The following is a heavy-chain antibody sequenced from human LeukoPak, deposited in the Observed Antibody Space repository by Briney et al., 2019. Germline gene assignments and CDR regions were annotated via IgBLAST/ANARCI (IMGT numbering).Heavy chain of an antibody. Sequence: SETLSLTCTVSGGSISSYYWSWIRQLPGKGLEWIGYIYYSGSTNYNPSLKSRVTISVDTSKNQFSLKLSSVTAADTAVYYCARIYSGSYGYYYYGMDVWGQGTTVTVSS. D-gene: IGHD1-26*01. CDR2: IYYSGST. CDR1: GGSISSYY. V-gene: IGHV4-59*08. J-gene: IGHJ6*02. CDR3: ARIYSGSYGYYYYGMDV.